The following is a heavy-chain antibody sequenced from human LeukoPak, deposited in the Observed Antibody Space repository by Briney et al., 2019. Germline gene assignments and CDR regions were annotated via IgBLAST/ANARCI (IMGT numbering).Heavy chain of an antibody. J-gene: IGHJ4*02. CDR1: GFPFGDYT. V-gene: IGHV3-49*04. D-gene: IGHD2-15*01. CDR3: SKGGHFDY. CDR2: IRSKVSGGTT. Sequence: PGGSLRLSCTASGFPFGDYTMSWGRQAPGKGLEWVGFIRSKVSGGTTEYAASVKGRFTISRDDSKNIAYLRMNSLETDDTAVYYCSKGGHFDYWGQGTLVTVSS.